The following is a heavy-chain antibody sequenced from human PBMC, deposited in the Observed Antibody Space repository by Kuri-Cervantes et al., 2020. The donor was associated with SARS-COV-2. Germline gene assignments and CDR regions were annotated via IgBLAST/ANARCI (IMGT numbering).Heavy chain of an antibody. CDR1: GFTFSSYG. Sequence: GESLKISCAASGFTFSSYGMHWVRQAPGKGLEWVTFIRHDGSDTFYADSVKGRFTISRDNSKSTVYLQMNSLRPEDTAMYYCAKDWKVTSRDNSPWYYLDFWGQGTLVTVSS. D-gene: IGHD3-16*01. CDR3: AKDWKVTSRDNSPWYYLDF. J-gene: IGHJ4*02. V-gene: IGHV3-30*02. CDR2: IRHDGSDT.